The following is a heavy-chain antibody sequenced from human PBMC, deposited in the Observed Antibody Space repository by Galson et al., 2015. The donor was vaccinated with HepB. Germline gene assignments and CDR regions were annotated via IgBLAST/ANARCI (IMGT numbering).Heavy chain of an antibody. CDR2: INGGNGYT. CDR1: GYTFTTYA. D-gene: IGHD4/OR15-4a*01. CDR3: ARGGRNGPNSEYFHL. J-gene: IGHJ1*01. Sequence: SVKVSCKASGYTFTTYAIHWVRQAPGQRPEWMGWINGGNGYTKHSQKFQGRVTIRRDISASTAYMELSSLRFEDTALYYCARGGRNGPNSEYFHLWGQGTLVTVSS. V-gene: IGHV1-3*01.